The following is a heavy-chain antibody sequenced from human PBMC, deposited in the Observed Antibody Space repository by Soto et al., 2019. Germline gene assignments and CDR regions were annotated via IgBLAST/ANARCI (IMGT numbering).Heavy chain of an antibody. V-gene: IGHV3-23*01. J-gene: IGHJ4*02. D-gene: IGHD6-19*01. CDR2: ISGSGGST. CDR1: GIACSSWG. CDR3: AKYKYGIAVADRFDY. Sequence: LGGDPRLACPAAGIACSSWGMSWVRQAPGKGLEWVSAISGSGGSTYYADSVKGRFTISRDNSKNTLYLQMNSLRAEDTAVYYCAKYKYGIAVADRFDYWAQGTLVTVPS.